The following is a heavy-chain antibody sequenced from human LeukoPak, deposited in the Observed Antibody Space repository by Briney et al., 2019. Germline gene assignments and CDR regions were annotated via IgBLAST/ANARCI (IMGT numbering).Heavy chain of an antibody. V-gene: IGHV4-39*01. D-gene: IGHD4-17*01. CDR1: GGSLSSASNY. CDR3: ARARTVTTPLRARHEAFDI. CDR2: IYYSGST. Sequence: PSETLSLTCTVSGGSLSSASNYWGWIRQPPRRGLEWIGCIYYSGSTYYNPSVKSRVTASVDTSKNQFSLKLTSVTAADTALYYCARARTVTTPLRARHEAFDIWGQGTMVTVSS. J-gene: IGHJ3*02.